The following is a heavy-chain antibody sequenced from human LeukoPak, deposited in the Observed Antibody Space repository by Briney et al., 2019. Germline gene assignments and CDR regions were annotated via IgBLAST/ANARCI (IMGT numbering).Heavy chain of an antibody. J-gene: IGHJ4*02. D-gene: IGHD6-13*01. CDR1: GFSFSSYA. Sequence: PGGSLRLSCAAPGFSFSSYAMSWVRQAPGKGLEWVSTISSSGGSTYYADSVKGRFTISRDNSKSTLYLQMNGLRAEDTAVYYCAKATFASSWNLYFDYWGQGTLVTVSS. CDR3: AKATFASSWNLYFDY. V-gene: IGHV3-23*01. CDR2: ISSSGGST.